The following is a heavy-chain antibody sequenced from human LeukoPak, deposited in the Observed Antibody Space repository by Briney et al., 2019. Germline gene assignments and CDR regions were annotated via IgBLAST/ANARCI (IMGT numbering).Heavy chain of an antibody. CDR1: GGSISSSSYY. V-gene: IGHV4-61*01. D-gene: IGHD6-19*01. CDR2: IYYSGST. CDR3: ARGGAVAGRVYYYYMDV. Sequence: SETLSLTCTVSGGSISSSSYYWRWIRQPPGKGLEWIGYIYYSGSTNYNPSLKSRVTISVDTSKNQFSLKLSSVTAADTAVYYCARGGAVAGRVYYYYMDVWGKGTTVSISS. J-gene: IGHJ6*03.